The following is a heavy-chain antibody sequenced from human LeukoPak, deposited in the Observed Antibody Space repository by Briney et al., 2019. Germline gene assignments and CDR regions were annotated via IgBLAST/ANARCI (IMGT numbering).Heavy chain of an antibody. CDR1: GFTFSSYG. CDR2: ISYDGSNK. V-gene: IGHV3-30*18. CDR3: AKDFGGYDSARFDY. D-gene: IGHD5-12*01. Sequence: PGGSLRLSRAAPGFTFSSYGMHWVRQAPRKGLEWVAVISYDGSNKYYADSVKGRFTISRDNSKNTLYLQMNSLRAEDTAVYYCAKDFGGYDSARFDYWGQGTLVTVSS. J-gene: IGHJ4*02.